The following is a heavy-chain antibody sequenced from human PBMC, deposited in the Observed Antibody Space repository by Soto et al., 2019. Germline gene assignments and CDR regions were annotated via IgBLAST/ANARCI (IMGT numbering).Heavy chain of an antibody. Sequence: EVQLLESGGGLVQPGGSLRLSCAASGFTFSSYAMSWVRQAPGKGLEWVSVISASGGSTYYADSVKGLFTISRDNSKNTLYRQMNCLRAADSAVYYCAKEELSGSYRHFDYWGQGTLVTVSS. CDR2: ISASGGST. D-gene: IGHD1-26*01. V-gene: IGHV3-23*01. J-gene: IGHJ4*02. CDR1: GFTFSSYA. CDR3: AKEELSGSYRHFDY.